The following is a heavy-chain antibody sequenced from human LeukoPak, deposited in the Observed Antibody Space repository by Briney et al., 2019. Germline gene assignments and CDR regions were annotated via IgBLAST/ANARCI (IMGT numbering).Heavy chain of an antibody. V-gene: IGHV3-7*01. CDR2: IKGDGSEK. D-gene: IGHD6-19*01. J-gene: IGHJ6*03. Sequence: GGSLRLSCAASGFTFGTYWMTWVRQAPGKGLEWVANIKGDGSEKYYVGSVKGRFTISRDNAKNSVYLQMNSLRAEDTAVYYCARVGIAVMSYFYYYMDVWGKGTTVTVSS. CDR3: ARVGIAVMSYFYYYMDV. CDR1: GFTFGTYW.